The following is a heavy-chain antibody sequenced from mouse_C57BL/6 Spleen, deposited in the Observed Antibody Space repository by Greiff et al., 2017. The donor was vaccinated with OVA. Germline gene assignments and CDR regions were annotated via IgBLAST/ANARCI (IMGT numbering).Heavy chain of an antibody. J-gene: IGHJ2*01. CDR2: INPSNGGT. D-gene: IGHD2-1*01. Sequence: VQLQQPGTELVKPGASVKLSCKASGYTFTSYWMHWVKQRPGQGLEWIGNINPSNGGTNYNEKFKSKATLTVDKSSSTAYMQLSSLTSEDSAVYYCARGIGNYLYYFDYWGQGTTLTVSS. CDR3: ARGIGNYLYYFDY. CDR1: GYTFTSYW. V-gene: IGHV1-53*01.